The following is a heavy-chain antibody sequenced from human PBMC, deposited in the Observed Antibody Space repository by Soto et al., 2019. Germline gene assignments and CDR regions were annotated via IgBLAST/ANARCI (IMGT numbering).Heavy chain of an antibody. Sequence: QVQLVESGGGVVQPGRSLRLSCAASGFTFSSYGMHWVRQAPGKGLEWVAVISYDGSNKYYADSVKGRFTISRDNSKKTLYLQMNSLRAEDTAVYYCAKGNSYYYGSGSYEALDYWGQGTLVTVSS. D-gene: IGHD3-10*01. J-gene: IGHJ4*02. CDR2: ISYDGSNK. CDR3: AKGNSYYYGSGSYEALDY. CDR1: GFTFSSYG. V-gene: IGHV3-30*18.